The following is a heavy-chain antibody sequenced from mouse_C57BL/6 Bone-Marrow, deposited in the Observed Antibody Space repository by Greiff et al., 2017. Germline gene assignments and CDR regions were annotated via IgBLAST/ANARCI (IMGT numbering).Heavy chain of an antibody. CDR2: IYPGSGST. Sequence: VQLQQPGAELVKPGASVKMSCKASGYTFTSYWITWVKQRPGQGLEWIGDIYPGSGSTNYNEKFKSKGTLTVATSSSTAYMQLSSLTSEDSAVYYYARPYYSNYWYFDVWGTGTTVTVSS. CDR1: GYTFTSYW. V-gene: IGHV1-55*01. CDR3: ARPYYSNYWYFDV. D-gene: IGHD2-5*01. J-gene: IGHJ1*03.